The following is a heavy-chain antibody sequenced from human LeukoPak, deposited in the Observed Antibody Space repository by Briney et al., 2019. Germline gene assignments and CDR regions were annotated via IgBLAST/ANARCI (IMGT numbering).Heavy chain of an antibody. CDR2: IYYSGST. J-gene: IGHJ4*02. CDR3: ARAIVGATTGFDY. V-gene: IGHV4-59*01. CDR1: GGSISSCY. Sequence: SETLSLTCTVSGGSISSCYWSWIRQPPGKGLEWIGYIYYSGSTNYNPSLKSRVTISVDTSKNQFSLKLSSVTAADTAVYYCARAIVGATTGFDYWGQGTLVTVSS. D-gene: IGHD1-26*01.